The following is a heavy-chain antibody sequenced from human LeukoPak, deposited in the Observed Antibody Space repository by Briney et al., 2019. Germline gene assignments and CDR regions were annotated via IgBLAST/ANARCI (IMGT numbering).Heavy chain of an antibody. CDR1: GYSFTRHY. Sequence: ASVKVSCKASGYSFTRHYMHWVRQAPGQGLEWLGLINPSGSWTLYTQKFQGRVSMTRDMSTTTDYMELSSLRSEDTAVYYCARLLYYFDSSGYYYAPKAFDIWGQGTMVTVSS. CDR3: ARLLYYFDSSGYYYAPKAFDI. D-gene: IGHD3-22*01. V-gene: IGHV1-46*01. CDR2: INPSGSWT. J-gene: IGHJ3*02.